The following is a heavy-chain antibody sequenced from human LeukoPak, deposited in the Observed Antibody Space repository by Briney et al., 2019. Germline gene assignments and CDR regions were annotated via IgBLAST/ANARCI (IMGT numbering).Heavy chain of an antibody. CDR1: GFTFSSYA. V-gene: IGHV3-30-3*01. CDR2: IPYDGSNK. CDR3: ARVLSGEYYDSSGYYY. D-gene: IGHD3-22*01. J-gene: IGHJ4*02. Sequence: GGSLRLSCAASGFTFSSYAMHWVRQAPGKGLEWVAVIPYDGSNKYYADSVKGRFTISRDNSKNTLYLQMNSLRAEDTAVYYCARVLSGEYYDSSGYYYWGQGTLVTVSS.